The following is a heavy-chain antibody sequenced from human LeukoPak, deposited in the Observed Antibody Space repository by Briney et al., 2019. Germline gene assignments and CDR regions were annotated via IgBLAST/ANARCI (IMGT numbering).Heavy chain of an antibody. CDR1: GFTFSSYS. D-gene: IGHD2-2*01. CDR2: ISSSSSYI. V-gene: IGHV3-21*01. Sequence: PGGSLRLSCAASGFTFSSYSMNWVRQAPGKGLEWVSSISSSSSYIYYADSVKGRFTTSRDNAKNSLYLQMNGLRAEDTAMYYCSVESLPGGIDAFDIWGQGTMVTVSS. J-gene: IGHJ3*02. CDR3: SVESLPGGIDAFDI.